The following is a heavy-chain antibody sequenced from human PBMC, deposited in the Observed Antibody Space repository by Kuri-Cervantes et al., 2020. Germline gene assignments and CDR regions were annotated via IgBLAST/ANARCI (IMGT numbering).Heavy chain of an antibody. CDR1: GGSISSYY. J-gene: IGHJ6*02. CDR2: IYYSGST. V-gene: IGHV4-59*01. CDR3: ARADHYYYGMDV. Sequence: GPLRLSCTVSGGSISSYYWSWIRQPPGKGLEWIGYIYYSGSTNYNPSLKRRVTISVDTSKNHFSLKLSSVTAAGTAVYYCARADHYYYGMDVRGQGTTVTVSS.